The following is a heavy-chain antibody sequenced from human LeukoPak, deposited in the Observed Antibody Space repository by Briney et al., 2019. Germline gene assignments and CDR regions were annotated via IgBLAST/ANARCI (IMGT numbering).Heavy chain of an antibody. CDR1: GFTFSSYA. J-gene: IGHJ4*02. D-gene: IGHD3-10*01. CDR2: ISGSGGST. Sequence: PGGSLRLSCAASGFTFSSYAMSWVRQPPGTGLEWVSAISGSGGSTYYADSVKGRLTISRDNSKNTLYLQMNSLRAEDTAVYYCAKDLGLMVRGEFDYWGQGTLVTVSS. V-gene: IGHV3-23*01. CDR3: AKDLGLMVRGEFDY.